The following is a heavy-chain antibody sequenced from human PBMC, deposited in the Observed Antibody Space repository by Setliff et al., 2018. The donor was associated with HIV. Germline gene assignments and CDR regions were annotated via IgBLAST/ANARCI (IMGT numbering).Heavy chain of an antibody. CDR3: ARAPRSPLRWRDNLLSSSSFFMDV. Sequence: PGESLKISCEASGYIFTDYWIGWVRQMPGKGLEWMGIIYPGDSDTRYSPSFQGQVTFSADKSISAVYLQWDSLKASDSATYYCARAPRSPLRWRDNLLSSSSFFMDVWGKGTTVTVSS. V-gene: IGHV5-51*01. CDR1: GYIFTDYW. D-gene: IGHD2-21*01. CDR2: IYPGDSDT. J-gene: IGHJ6*03.